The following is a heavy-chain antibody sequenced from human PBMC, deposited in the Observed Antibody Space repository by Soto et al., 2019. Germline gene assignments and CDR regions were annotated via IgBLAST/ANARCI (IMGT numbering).Heavy chain of an antibody. CDR3: ARGGGVGLDGSAAFDI. V-gene: IGHV1-46*01. Sequence: QVHLVQSGAEVKKPGASMKVSCTASGYTLTSHHVHWVRQAPGRRLEWMGSINPANGVAQYTARFQGRVIMTRATATSTVYMELRGLTSEATLMFVCARGGGVGLDGSAAFDIWGQGTMVTVSS. D-gene: IGHD1-1*01. CDR1: GYTLTSHH. CDR2: INPANGVA. J-gene: IGHJ3*02.